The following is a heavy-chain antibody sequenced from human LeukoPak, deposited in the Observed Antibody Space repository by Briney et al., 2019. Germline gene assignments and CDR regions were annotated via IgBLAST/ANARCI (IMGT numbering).Heavy chain of an antibody. D-gene: IGHD3-22*01. Sequence: PSETLSLTCAVYGGSFSDYFWSWIRQPPGKGLEWIGEISHSGSTTYNPSLRSRVTVSGDTSKKQFSLKLSSVTAADTAVYYCVTYYYGSSAPKRNYWGQGILVTVSS. CDR1: GGSFSDYF. J-gene: IGHJ4*02. CDR3: VTYYYGSSAPKRNY. V-gene: IGHV4-34*01. CDR2: ISHSGST.